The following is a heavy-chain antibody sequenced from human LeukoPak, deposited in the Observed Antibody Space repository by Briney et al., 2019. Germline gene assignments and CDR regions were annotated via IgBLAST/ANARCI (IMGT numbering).Heavy chain of an antibody. V-gene: IGHV3-48*04. Sequence: PGGSLRLSCAASGFTFSSYSMNWVRQAPGKGLEWVSYISSSGSTIYYADSVKGRFTISRDNAKNSLYLQMNSLRAEDTAVYYCARREYCSGGTCKGFDPWGQGTLVTVSS. CDR1: GFTFSSYS. CDR3: ARREYCSGGTCKGFDP. J-gene: IGHJ5*02. CDR2: ISSSGSTI. D-gene: IGHD2-15*01.